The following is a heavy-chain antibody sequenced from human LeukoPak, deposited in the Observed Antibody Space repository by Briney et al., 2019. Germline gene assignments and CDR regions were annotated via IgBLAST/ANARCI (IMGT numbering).Heavy chain of an antibody. CDR3: AREYGVDGMDV. V-gene: IGHV1-46*01. J-gene: IGHJ6*02. Sequence: ASVKVSCKASGYTFTNYYMHWVRQAPGQGLEWMGIINPSGGSTSYAQKFQGRVTMTRDTSTGTVYMEVSSLRSEDTAVYYCAREYGVDGMDVWGQGTTVTVSS. CDR2: INPSGGST. CDR1: GYTFTNYY. D-gene: IGHD4-17*01.